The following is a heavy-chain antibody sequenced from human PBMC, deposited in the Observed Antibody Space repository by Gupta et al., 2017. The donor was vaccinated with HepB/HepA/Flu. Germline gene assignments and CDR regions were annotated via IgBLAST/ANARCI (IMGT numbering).Heavy chain of an antibody. J-gene: IGHJ5*01. V-gene: IGHV4-39*01. CDR1: GGSISSSNYY. CDR3: ARLGGDSNSWYFSVIDS. CDR2: ISYSGIT. Sequence: QLQLQESGPGLVKPSETLSLTCTVSGGSISSSNYYWGWIRQPPGKGLEWIGSISYSGITYYNPSLKRRVTISVETSKNQFSLKMISVTAAETAVYYCARLGGDSNSWYFSVIDSGGQGTLVTVYS. D-gene: IGHD6-13*01.